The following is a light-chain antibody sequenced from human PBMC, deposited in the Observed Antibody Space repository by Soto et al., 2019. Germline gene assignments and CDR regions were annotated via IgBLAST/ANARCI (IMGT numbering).Light chain of an antibody. CDR2: DNT. V-gene: IGLV1-51*01. J-gene: IGLJ2*01. CDR1: YSNIGSNF. CDR3: GTWDSSLNVVV. Sequence: QSVLTQSSSVSAAAGQTVTISCSGSYSNIGSNFVSWYQHFPGSAPKLVIYDNTQRPSGIPDRFSGSKSGSSATLGITGLQTGDEADYYCGTWDSSLNVVVFGGGTQLTVL.